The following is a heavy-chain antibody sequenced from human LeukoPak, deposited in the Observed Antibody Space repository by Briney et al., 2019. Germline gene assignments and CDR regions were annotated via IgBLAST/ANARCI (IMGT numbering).Heavy chain of an antibody. V-gene: IGHV3-20*04. J-gene: IGHJ6*03. CDR3: ARRESTYQNYYYFYYMDV. CDR2: INWDGGST. CDR1: GFTFDDYG. Sequence: GGSLRLSCAASGFTFDDYGMSWVRQAPGKGLEWVSDINWDGGSTGYADSVKGRFTISRDNAKNSLYLQMNSLRAEDAALYYCARRESTYQNYYYFYYMDVWGKGTTVTVSS.